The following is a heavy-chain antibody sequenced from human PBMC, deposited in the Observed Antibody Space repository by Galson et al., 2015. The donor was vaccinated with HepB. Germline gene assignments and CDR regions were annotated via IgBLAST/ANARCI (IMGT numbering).Heavy chain of an antibody. CDR3: ARIPPHSSGWYPDY. J-gene: IGHJ4*02. CDR1: GFSLRTSGMC. V-gene: IGHV2-70*11. Sequence: PALVKPPQTLTLTCTFSGFSLRTSGMCVSWIRQPPGKALEWLARIDWDDDKYYSTSLKTRLTISKDTSKSQVVLTMTNMDPVDTATYYCARIPPHSSGWYPDYWGQGTLVTVSS. CDR2: IDWDDDK. D-gene: IGHD6-19*01.